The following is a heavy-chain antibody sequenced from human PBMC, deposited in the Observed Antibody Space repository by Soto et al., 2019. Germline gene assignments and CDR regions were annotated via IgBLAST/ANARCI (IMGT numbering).Heavy chain of an antibody. CDR3: ARVREEDIVVVVAAHFDY. J-gene: IGHJ4*02. CDR2: ISAYNGNT. V-gene: IGHV1-18*04. Sequence: GASVKVSCKASGYTFTSYGISWVRQAPGQGLEWMGWISAYNGNTNYAQKLQGRVTMTTDTSTSTAYMELRSLRSDDTAVYYCARVREEDIVVVVAAHFDYWGQGTLLTVSS. CDR1: GYTFTSYG. D-gene: IGHD2-15*01.